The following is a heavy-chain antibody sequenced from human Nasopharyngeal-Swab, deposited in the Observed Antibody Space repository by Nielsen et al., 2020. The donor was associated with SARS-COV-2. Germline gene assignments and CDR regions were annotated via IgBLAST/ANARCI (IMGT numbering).Heavy chain of an antibody. CDR1: GYTFTGYH. D-gene: IGHD6-13*01. J-gene: IGHJ4*02. Sequence: ASVKVSCKASGYTFTGYHVHWVRQAPGQGLEWMGWINPNSGDTHYAQKFQGRVTMTRDTSISTAYMELSLRSDDTAVYYCSRIRHYGSTWYYFDYWGQGTLVTVSS. CDR2: INPNSGDT. V-gene: IGHV1-2*02. CDR3: SRIRHYGSTWYYFDY.